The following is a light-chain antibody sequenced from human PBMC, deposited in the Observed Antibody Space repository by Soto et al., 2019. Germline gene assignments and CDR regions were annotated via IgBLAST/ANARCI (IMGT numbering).Light chain of an antibody. J-gene: IGKJ5*01. CDR1: QSVSGN. V-gene: IGKV3-15*01. CDR2: GAS. Sequence: EIVMTQSPATLSVSPGERAALSCRASQSVSGNLVWYQQTPGQAPRLLIYGASTRATGIPARFSGSGFGTEFTLTISSLKSEDFAVYYCQQYNYRPPAFGQGTRLEI. CDR3: QQYNYRPPA.